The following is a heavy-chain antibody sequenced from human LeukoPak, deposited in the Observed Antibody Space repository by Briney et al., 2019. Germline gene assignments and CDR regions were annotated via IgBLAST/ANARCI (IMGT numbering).Heavy chain of an antibody. CDR3: LREEVGGHFDY. D-gene: IGHD3-16*01. CDR2: INPSDGTT. CDR1: GYTFTNYF. Sequence: ASVKVSCQTSGYTFTNYFVHWVRQAPGQGPEWMGLINPSDGTTVYTQSFQGRITMTRDTATTTVYMELISLRADDTAVYFCLREEVGGHFDYWGQGALVTVSS. V-gene: IGHV1-46*01. J-gene: IGHJ4*02.